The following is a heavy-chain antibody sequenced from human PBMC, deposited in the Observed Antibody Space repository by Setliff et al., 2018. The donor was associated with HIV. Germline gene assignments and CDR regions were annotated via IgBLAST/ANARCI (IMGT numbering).Heavy chain of an antibody. CDR3: ARHVARFDYDTGGYYVSHFDY. CDR2: IYYVGWS. V-gene: IGHV4-4*07. D-gene: IGHD3-22*01. J-gene: IGHJ4*02. Sequence: SETLSLTCSVSGGSLQGYYWSWIRQPAGKGLQWIGRIYYVGWSKYNPSLKSRVTISVDTSKNQFSVRLSSVSAADTAVYFCARHVARFDYDTGGYYVSHFDYWGQGTQVTVSS. CDR1: GGSLQGYY.